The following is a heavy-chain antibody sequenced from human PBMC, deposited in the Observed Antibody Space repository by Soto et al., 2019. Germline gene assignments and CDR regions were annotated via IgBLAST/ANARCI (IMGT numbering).Heavy chain of an antibody. V-gene: IGHV2-5*02. CDR3: AYAEFYGTGTYYNPYNWFDP. CDR2: IYWDDDK. D-gene: IGHD3-10*01. Sequence: QITLKESGPTLAKPTQTLTLTCTFSGFSLSTTGVGVGWIRQPPGKPLEWLALIYWDDDKRYSPSLKSRLTIPKRTSKGQVVLTMTNMDPVDTATYYCAYAEFYGTGTYYNPYNWFDPWGQGTLVTVSS. J-gene: IGHJ5*02. CDR1: GFSLSTTGVG.